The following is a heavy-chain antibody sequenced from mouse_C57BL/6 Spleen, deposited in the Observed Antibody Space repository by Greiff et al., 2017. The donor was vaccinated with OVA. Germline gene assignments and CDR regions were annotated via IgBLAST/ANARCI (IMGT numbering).Heavy chain of an antibody. D-gene: IGHD1-1*01. CDR1: GFTFSSYA. J-gene: IGHJ1*03. Sequence: EVKLVESGGGLVKPGGSLKLPCAASGFTFSSYAMSWVRQTPEKRLEWVATISDGGSYYYYPDNVQGRFTISRANAKNNLYLQMSHLKSEDTAMYYCARASYYGSSYSYFDVWGTGTTGTVSA. CDR3: ARASYYGSSYSYFDV. V-gene: IGHV5-4*03. CDR2: ISDGGSYY.